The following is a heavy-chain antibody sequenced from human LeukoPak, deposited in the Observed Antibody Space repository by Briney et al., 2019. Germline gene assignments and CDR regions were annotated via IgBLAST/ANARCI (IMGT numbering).Heavy chain of an antibody. Sequence: GGSLRLSCAASGFTFSSYWMSWVRQAPGKGLEWVANIKQDGSEKYYVDSVKGRFTISRDNAKNSLYLQMNSLRAEDTALYYCAKDMYSSCSFDYWGQGTLVTVSS. CDR3: AKDMYSSCSFDY. V-gene: IGHV3-7*03. CDR1: GFTFSSYW. D-gene: IGHD6-13*01. J-gene: IGHJ4*02. CDR2: IKQDGSEK.